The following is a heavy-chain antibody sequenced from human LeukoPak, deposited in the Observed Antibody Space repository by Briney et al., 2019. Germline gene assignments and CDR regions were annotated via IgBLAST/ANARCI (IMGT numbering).Heavy chain of an antibody. D-gene: IGHD3-3*01. J-gene: IGHJ4*02. CDR1: GGSMSRYY. CDR3: ASIRRFLEWLLCFDY. Sequence: SETLSLTCTVSGGSMSRYYWGWIRQPPGKGLEWIGSIYYSGSTYYNPSLKSRVTISVDTSKNQFSLKLSSVTAADTAVYYCASIRRFLEWLLCFDYWGQGTLVTVSS. CDR2: IYYSGST. V-gene: IGHV4-39*01.